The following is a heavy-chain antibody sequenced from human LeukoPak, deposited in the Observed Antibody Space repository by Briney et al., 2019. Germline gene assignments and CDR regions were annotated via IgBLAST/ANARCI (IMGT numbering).Heavy chain of an antibody. CDR3: ARPYSSGWYDSDY. D-gene: IGHD6-19*01. V-gene: IGHV1-2*06. CDR2: INPNSGGT. Sequence: GASVKVSCKASGYTFTGYYMHWVRQAPGQGLEWMGRINPNSGGTNYAQKFQGRVTMTRDTSISTAYMELSRLRSDDTAVYYCARPYSSGWYDSDYWGQGTLVTVSS. J-gene: IGHJ4*02. CDR1: GYTFTGYY.